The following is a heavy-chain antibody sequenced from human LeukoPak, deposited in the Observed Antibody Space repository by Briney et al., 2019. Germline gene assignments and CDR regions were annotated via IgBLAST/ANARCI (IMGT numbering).Heavy chain of an antibody. CDR1: GDSISSYY. J-gene: IGHJ4*02. Sequence: PSETLSLTCTVSGDSISSYYWSWIRQPPGKGLEWIGDIHYSGSTNYNPSLKSRVTISRDTSKNQFSLRLSSVTAADTAVYYCARAYYESWSGYYVYFDYWGQGTLVTVSS. CDR3: ARAYYESWSGYYVYFDY. CDR2: IHYSGST. D-gene: IGHD3-3*01. V-gene: IGHV4-59*01.